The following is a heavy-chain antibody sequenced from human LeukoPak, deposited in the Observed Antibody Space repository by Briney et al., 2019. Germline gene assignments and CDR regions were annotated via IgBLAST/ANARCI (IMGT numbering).Heavy chain of an antibody. V-gene: IGHV1-24*01. CDR2: FDPEDGET. CDR1: GYTLTELS. J-gene: IGHJ4*02. D-gene: IGHD2-2*02. Sequence: ASVKVSCKVSGYTLTELSMHWVRQAPGKGLEWMGGFDPEDGETIYAQKFQGRVTMTEDTSTDTAYMELSSLRSEDTAVYYCATDPPGGNGAIPPGFDYWGQGTLVTVCS. CDR3: ATDPPGGNGAIPPGFDY.